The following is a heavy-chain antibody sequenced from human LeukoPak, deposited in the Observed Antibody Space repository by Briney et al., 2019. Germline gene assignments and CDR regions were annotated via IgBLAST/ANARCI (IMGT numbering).Heavy chain of an antibody. CDR3: ARMELPYYFDY. J-gene: IGHJ4*02. CDR1: GYTVTSCG. V-gene: IGHV1-18*01. D-gene: IGHD1-26*01. CDR2: ISASNGNT. Sequence: GASVKVSCKASGYTVTSCGIRWVRQAPAQGLDWMGWISASNGNTNYAQKLQGRVTMTTDTSTSTAYMELRSLRSDDTAVYYCARMELPYYFDYWGQGTLVTVSS.